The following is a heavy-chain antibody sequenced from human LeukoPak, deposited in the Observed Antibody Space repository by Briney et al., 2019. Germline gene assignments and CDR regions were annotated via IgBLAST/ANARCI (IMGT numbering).Heavy chain of an antibody. CDR2: LYIAGNT. CDR3: ASGWYGSSWFQGVFHI. D-gene: IGHD6-13*01. CDR1: EFNVSRNY. J-gene: IGHJ3*02. Sequence: GGSLKLSCVASEFNVSRNYMSWVRQAPGKGLEWVSVLYIAGNTYYADSVRGRFTVSRDTSKNTFYLQMNSLRDGDTAVYYCASGWYGSSWFQGVFHIWGQGTMVSVSS. V-gene: IGHV3-66*02.